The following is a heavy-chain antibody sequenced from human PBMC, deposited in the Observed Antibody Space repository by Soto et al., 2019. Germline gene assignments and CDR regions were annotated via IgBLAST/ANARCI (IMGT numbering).Heavy chain of an antibody. CDR1: GYTFTSYD. V-gene: IGHV1-8*01. CDR2: MNTNSGNT. Sequence: QVQLVQSGAEVKKPGASVKVSCKASGYTFTSYDINWVRQAPGQGLEWMGWMNTNSGNTGYAQKVQGRVTMTRNTALSTAYMELRSLRSEETAAYYWARPRDSRYNNGGRGGSGVAVWGSGTTVTASS. J-gene: IGHJ6*04. D-gene: IGHD1-1*01. CDR3: ARPRDSRYNNGGRGGSGVAV.